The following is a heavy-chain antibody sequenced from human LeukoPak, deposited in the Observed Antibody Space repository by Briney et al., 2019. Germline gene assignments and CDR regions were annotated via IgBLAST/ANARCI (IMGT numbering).Heavy chain of an antibody. CDR1: GFTFSSYA. D-gene: IGHD3-10*01. CDR2: ISGSGGST. CDR3: AKAIYGSGSHPVDY. Sequence: GGSLRPSCAASGFTFSSYAMSWVRQAPGKGLEWVSAISGSGGSTYYADSVKGRFTISRDNSKNTLYLQMNSLRAEDTAVYYCAKAIYGSGSHPVDYWGQGTLVTVSS. V-gene: IGHV3-23*01. J-gene: IGHJ4*02.